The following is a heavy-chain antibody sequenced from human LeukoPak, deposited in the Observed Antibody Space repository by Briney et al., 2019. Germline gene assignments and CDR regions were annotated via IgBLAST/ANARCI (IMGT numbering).Heavy chain of an antibody. V-gene: IGHV4-59*01. Sequence: SETLSLTCTVSGGSISSYYWSWIRQPPGKGLEWIGYIYYSGSTNYNPSLKSRVTISVDTSKNQFSLKLSSVTAADTAVYYCARDFGEGLDYWGQGTLVTVSS. CDR3: ARDFGEGLDY. D-gene: IGHD3-3*01. CDR1: GGSISSYY. CDR2: IYYSGST. J-gene: IGHJ4*02.